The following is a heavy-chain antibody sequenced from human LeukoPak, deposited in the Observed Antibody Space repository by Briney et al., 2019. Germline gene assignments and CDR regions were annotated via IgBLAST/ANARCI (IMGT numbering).Heavy chain of an antibody. J-gene: IGHJ4*02. V-gene: IGHV3-21*06. D-gene: IGHD3-10*01. Sequence: GGSLRLSCAASGFTFSSYGMHWVRQAPGKGLEWVSSISGDSSYIYYADSVKGRFTISRDNAKNSLYLQMNSLRAEDTAVYYCARVRGVFWGQGTLVTVSS. CDR1: GFTFSSYG. CDR2: ISGDSSYI. CDR3: ARVRGVF.